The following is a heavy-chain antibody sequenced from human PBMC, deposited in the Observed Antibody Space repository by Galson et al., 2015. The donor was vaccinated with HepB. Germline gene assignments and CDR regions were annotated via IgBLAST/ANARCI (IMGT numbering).Heavy chain of an antibody. J-gene: IGHJ5*02. D-gene: IGHD3-16*02. CDR1: GYTFTSYG. CDR3: ARDRSPGMITFGGVIVPTYP. V-gene: IGHV1-18*04. CDR2: ISAYNGNT. Sequence: SVKVSCKASGYTFTSYGISWVRQAPGQGLEWMGWISAYNGNTNYAQKLQGRVTMTTDTSTSTAYMEMRSLRSDDTAVYYCARDRSPGMITFGGVIVPTYPWGQGTLVTVSS.